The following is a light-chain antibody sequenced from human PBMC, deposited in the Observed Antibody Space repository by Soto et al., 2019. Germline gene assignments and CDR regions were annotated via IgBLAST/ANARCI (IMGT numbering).Light chain of an antibody. CDR3: QQYDNSPIT. Sequence: EIVLTQSPGTLSLSPGERATLSCRASQSVSSSYLAWYQQKPGQAPRLLIYGASSRATGIPDRFSGSGSGTDFTLTISRLEPEDFAVYHCQQYDNSPITFGQGTRLEI. V-gene: IGKV3-20*01. J-gene: IGKJ5*01. CDR2: GAS. CDR1: QSVSSSY.